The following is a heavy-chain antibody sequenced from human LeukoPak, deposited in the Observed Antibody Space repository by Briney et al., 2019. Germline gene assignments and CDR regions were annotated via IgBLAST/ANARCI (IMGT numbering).Heavy chain of an antibody. Sequence: SETLSLTCTVSGGSISSYYWSWIRQPPGKGLEWIGYIYYTGSTNYNPSLKSRVTISVDTSNNQFSLKLSSVTAADTAVYYCASLTSSGWFLDYWGRGTWSPSPQ. CDR1: GGSISSYY. CDR2: IYYTGST. V-gene: IGHV4-59*01. D-gene: IGHD6-19*01. J-gene: IGHJ4*02. CDR3: ASLTSSGWFLDY.